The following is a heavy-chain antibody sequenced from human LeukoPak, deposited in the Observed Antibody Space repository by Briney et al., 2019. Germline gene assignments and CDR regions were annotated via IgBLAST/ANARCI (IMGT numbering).Heavy chain of an antibody. CDR3: AKDFPTYCSSTSCYSIDY. V-gene: IGHV3-23*01. J-gene: IGHJ4*02. CDR1: GFTFSSYA. D-gene: IGHD2-2*01. CDR2: ISGSGGST. Sequence: GGSLRLSCAASGFTFSSYAMSWVRQAPGKGLEWVSAISGSGGSTYYADSVKGRFTISRDNSKNTLYLQMNSLRAKDTAVYYCAKDFPTYCSSTSCYSIDYWGQGTLVTVSS.